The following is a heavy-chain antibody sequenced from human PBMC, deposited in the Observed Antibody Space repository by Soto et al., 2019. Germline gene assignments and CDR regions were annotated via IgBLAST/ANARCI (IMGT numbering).Heavy chain of an antibody. Sequence: QVQLVQSGAEVKKPGASVKVSCKASGYTFTSYYMHWVRQAPGQGLEWMGIINPSGGSTSYAQKFQGRGTMTRDTSTSTVYMELSSLRYEDTAVYYCASTPDPTFDYWGQGTLVTVSS. CDR1: GYTFTSYY. CDR2: INPSGGST. J-gene: IGHJ4*02. CDR3: ASTPDPTFDY. D-gene: IGHD1-26*01. V-gene: IGHV1-46*01.